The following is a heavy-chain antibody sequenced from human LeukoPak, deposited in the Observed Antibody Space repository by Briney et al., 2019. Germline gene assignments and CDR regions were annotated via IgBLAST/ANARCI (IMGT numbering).Heavy chain of an antibody. CDR3: ARVLGPQLRSLGAFDI. D-gene: IGHD3-3*01. Sequence: SETLSLTCAVYGGSFSVYYWSWIRQPPGKGLEWIGEINHSGSTNYNPSLKSRVTISVDTSKNQFSLKLSSVTAADTAVYYCARVLGPQLRSLGAFDIWGQGTMVTVSS. CDR1: GGSFSVYY. J-gene: IGHJ3*02. CDR2: INHSGST. V-gene: IGHV4-34*01.